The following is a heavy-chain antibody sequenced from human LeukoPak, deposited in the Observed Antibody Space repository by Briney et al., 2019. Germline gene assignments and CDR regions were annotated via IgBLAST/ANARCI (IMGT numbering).Heavy chain of an antibody. J-gene: IGHJ4*02. CDR1: GFTFSSYW. D-gene: IGHD2-2*01. Sequence: GGSLRLSCAASGFTFSSYWMSWVRQTPGKGLDWVATIKYDGSEKYYVDSVKGRFTISRDNAKNSLYLQMNSLRAEDTAVYYCAKDVGGQLYDYWGQGTLVTVSS. CDR3: AKDVGGQLYDY. V-gene: IGHV3-7*05. CDR2: IKYDGSEK.